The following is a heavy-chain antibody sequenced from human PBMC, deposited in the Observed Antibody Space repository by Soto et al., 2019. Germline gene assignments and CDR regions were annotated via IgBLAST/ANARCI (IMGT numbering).Heavy chain of an antibody. CDR1: GFTFTNYW. CDR3: ARGSSSSWYYFDY. CDR2: IKQDGSEK. Sequence: PGGSLRLSCAASGFTFTNYWMSWVRQAPGKGLEWVANIKQDGSEKYYVDSVKGRFTISRDNAKSSLYLQMNSLRAEDTAVYYCARGSSSSWYYFDYWGQGTLVTVSS. V-gene: IGHV3-7*01. J-gene: IGHJ4*02. D-gene: IGHD6-13*01.